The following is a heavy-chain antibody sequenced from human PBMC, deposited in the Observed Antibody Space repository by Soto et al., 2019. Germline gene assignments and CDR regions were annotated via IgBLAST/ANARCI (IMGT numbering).Heavy chain of an antibody. J-gene: IGHJ5*02. CDR3: ASEGTIGTTATNWFDP. V-gene: IGHV3-21*01. CDR2: ISSSSDYI. Sequence: EVQLVESGGGLVKPGGSLRLSCAASGFTFSSYSMNWVRQAPGKGLEWVSSISSSSDYIYYVDSVKGRFTISRDNAKNSLYLQMDSLRADDTAVYYCASEGTIGTTATNWFDPWGQGTLVTVSS. CDR1: GFTFSSYS. D-gene: IGHD1-1*01.